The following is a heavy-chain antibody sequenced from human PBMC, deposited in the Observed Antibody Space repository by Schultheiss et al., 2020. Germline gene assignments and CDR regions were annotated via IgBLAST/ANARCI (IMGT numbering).Heavy chain of an antibody. J-gene: IGHJ5*02. CDR3: ARERPLRVVIAENWFDP. CDR2: ISYDGSNK. V-gene: IGHV3-30-3*01. Sequence: GSLRLSCAASGFTFSSYAMHWVRQAPGKGLEWVAVISYDGSNKYYADSVKGRFTISRDNSKNTLYLQMNSLRAEDTAVYYCARERPLRVVIAENWFDPWGQGTLVTVSS. D-gene: IGHD2-21*01. CDR1: GFTFSSYA.